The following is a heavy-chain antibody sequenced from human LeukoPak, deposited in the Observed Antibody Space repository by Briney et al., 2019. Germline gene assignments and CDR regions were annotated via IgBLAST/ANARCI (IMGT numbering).Heavy chain of an antibody. J-gene: IGHJ5*02. CDR2: FDPEDGET. Sequence: GASVKVSCKVSGYTLTELSMHWVRQAPGKGLEWMGGFDPEDGETIYAQKFQGRVTMTEDTSTDTAYMELSSLRSEDTAVYYCAWGGFLTGYHNWFDPWGRGTLVTVSS. CDR3: AWGGFLTGYHNWFDP. D-gene: IGHD3-9*01. CDR1: GYTLTELS. V-gene: IGHV1-24*01.